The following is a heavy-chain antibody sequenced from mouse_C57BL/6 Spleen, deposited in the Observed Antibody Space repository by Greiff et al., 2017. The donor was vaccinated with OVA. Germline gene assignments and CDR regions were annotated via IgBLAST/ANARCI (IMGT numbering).Heavy chain of an antibody. J-gene: IGHJ1*03. CDR2: IDPSDSYT. V-gene: IGHV1-59*01. CDR3: ANPYYYGSSCGYFDD. D-gene: IGHD1-1*01. CDR1: GYTFTSYW. Sequence: QVHVKQPGAELVRPGTSVKLSCKASGYTFTSYWMHWVKQRPGQGLEWIGVIDPSDSYTHYNQKFKGKATLTVDTSSSTAYMQLSSLTSEDSAVYYCANPYYYGSSCGYFDDWGTGTTVTVSS.